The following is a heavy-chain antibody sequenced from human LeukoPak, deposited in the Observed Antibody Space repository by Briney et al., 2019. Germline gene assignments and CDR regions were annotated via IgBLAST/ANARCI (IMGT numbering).Heavy chain of an antibody. CDR3: ARVGNWADYYYYYYMDV. J-gene: IGHJ6*03. CDR2: IYYSGST. Sequence: RPSETLSLTCTVSGGSISSYYRSWIRQPPGKGLEWIGYIYYSGSTNYNPSLKSRVTISVDTSKNQFSLKLSSVTAADTAVYYCARVGNWADYYYYYYMDVWGKGTTVTISS. V-gene: IGHV4-59*01. CDR1: GGSISSYY. D-gene: IGHD7-27*01.